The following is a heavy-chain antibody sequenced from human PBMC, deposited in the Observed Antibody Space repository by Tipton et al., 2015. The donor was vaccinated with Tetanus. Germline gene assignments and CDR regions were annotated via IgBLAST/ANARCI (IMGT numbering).Heavy chain of an antibody. D-gene: IGHD2-21*01. CDR2: FFYSGST. Sequence: TLSLTCTVSGGSVSSGSYYWSWIRQPPGKGLEWIGYFFYSGSTNYNPSLKSRVSMAVGTSKNQFSLQLRSVTAADTAVYYCSGGGAHVDYWGQGVLVTVSS. CDR3: SGGGAHVDY. V-gene: IGHV4-61*01. J-gene: IGHJ4*02. CDR1: GGSVSSGSYY.